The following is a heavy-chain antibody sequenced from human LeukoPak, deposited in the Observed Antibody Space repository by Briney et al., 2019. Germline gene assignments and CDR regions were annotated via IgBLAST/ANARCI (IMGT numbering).Heavy chain of an antibody. CDR2: ISGSDSGT. CDR1: GFTFSTYA. V-gene: IGHV3-23*01. J-gene: IGHJ4*02. Sequence: GGSLRLSCEASGFTFSTYAMSCVRQPPGKGLQWVSGISGSDSGTYYTDSVKGRFTISRDNSKNTVYLEIDNLRAEDTAVYYCAKCMSGTGVCLNFDSWGQGILFTVSS. CDR3: AKCMSGTGVCLNFDS. D-gene: IGHD2-8*02.